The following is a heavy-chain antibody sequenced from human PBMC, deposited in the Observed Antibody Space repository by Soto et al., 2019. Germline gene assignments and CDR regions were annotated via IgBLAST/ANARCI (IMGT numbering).Heavy chain of an antibody. J-gene: IGHJ6*02. D-gene: IGHD4-4*01. V-gene: IGHV4-59*01. CDR3: ARGSTVTDYYYYGMDV. Sequence: SETLSLTCTVSSGSISSYYWSWIRQPPGKGLEWIGYIYYSGSTYYNPSLKSRVTISVDTSKNQLSLKLRSVTAADTAVYYCARGSTVTDYYYYGMDVWGQGTTVTVSS. CDR2: IYYSGST. CDR1: SGSISSYY.